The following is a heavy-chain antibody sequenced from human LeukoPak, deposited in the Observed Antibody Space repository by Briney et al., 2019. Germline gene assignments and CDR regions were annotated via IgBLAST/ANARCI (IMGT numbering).Heavy chain of an antibody. D-gene: IGHD6-19*01. Sequence: ASVKVSCKASGYTFTGYYMHWVRQAPGQGLEWMGWINPNSGGTNYAQKFQGRVTMTRDTSISTAYMELGRLRSDDTAVYYCARSAQWLVLDVADYWGQGTLVTVSS. V-gene: IGHV1-2*02. J-gene: IGHJ4*02. CDR3: ARSAQWLVLDVADY. CDR1: GYTFTGYY. CDR2: INPNSGGT.